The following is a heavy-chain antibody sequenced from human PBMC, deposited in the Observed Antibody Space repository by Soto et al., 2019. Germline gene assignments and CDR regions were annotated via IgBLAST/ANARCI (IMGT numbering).Heavy chain of an antibody. D-gene: IGHD1-1*01. CDR1: GGSLSSGGYT. Sequence: QLQLQESGSGLVKPSQTLSLTCAVSGGSLSSGGYTWSWIRQPPGKGLEYIGYIYHSGSTYYNPSLKSRITRSVDRSKNQFSLKMNSVTAADTAVYYCARGADAQRGHWFDPWGQGTLVTVSS. V-gene: IGHV4-30-2*01. J-gene: IGHJ5*02. CDR3: ARGADAQRGHWFDP. CDR2: IYHSGST.